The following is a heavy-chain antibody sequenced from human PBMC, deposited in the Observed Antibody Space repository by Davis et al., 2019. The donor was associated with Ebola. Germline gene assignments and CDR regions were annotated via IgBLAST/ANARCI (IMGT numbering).Heavy chain of an antibody. CDR1: GGSISNSNYY. V-gene: IGHV4-39*07. J-gene: IGHJ4*02. CDR3: ARSGVGSSSSNAFDY. CDR2: IYYSGST. D-gene: IGHD6-6*01. Sequence: PSETLSLTCTVSGGSISNSNYYWGWNRQPPGKGLEWIGSIYYSGSTYYNPSLKSRVTISVDTSKNQFSLKLSSVTAADTAVYYCARSGVGSSSSNAFDYWGQGTLVTVSS.